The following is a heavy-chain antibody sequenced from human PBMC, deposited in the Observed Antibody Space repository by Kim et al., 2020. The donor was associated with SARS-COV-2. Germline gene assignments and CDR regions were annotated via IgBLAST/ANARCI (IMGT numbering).Heavy chain of an antibody. D-gene: IGHD1-26*01. Sequence: SETLSLTCTVSGGSISSYYWSWIRQPPGKGLEWIGYIYYSGSTNYNPSLKSRVTISVDTSKNQFSLKLSSVTAADTAVYYCAREQGDGYFDYWGQGTLVTVSS. J-gene: IGHJ4*02. CDR1: GGSISSYY. CDR2: IYYSGST. CDR3: AREQGDGYFDY. V-gene: IGHV4-59*13.